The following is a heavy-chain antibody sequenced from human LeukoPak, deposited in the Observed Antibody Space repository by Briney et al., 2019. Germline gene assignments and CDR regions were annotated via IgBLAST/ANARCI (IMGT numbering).Heavy chain of an antibody. CDR1: GGSISSGDYY. V-gene: IGHV4-30-4*01. CDR2: IYYSGST. CDR3: ASLRDYCSGGSCYYFDY. J-gene: IGHJ4*02. D-gene: IGHD2-15*01. Sequence: SQTLSLTCTVSGGSISSGDYYWSWLRQPPGRGLEWIGYIYYSGSTYYNPSLKSRVTISVDTSKNQFSLKLSSVTAADTAVYYCASLRDYCSGGSCYYFDYWGQGTLVTVSS.